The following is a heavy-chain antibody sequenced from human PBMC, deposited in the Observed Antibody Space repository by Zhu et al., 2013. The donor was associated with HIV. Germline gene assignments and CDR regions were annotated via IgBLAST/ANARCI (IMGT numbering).Heavy chain of an antibody. CDR1: GYTFTGHY. J-gene: IGHJ3*01. V-gene: IGHV1-2*02. Sequence: QVQLVQSGAEVKKPGASVKVSCKASGYTFTGHYIHRVRQAPGQGLEWMGWFSPYGGATNYAQKFQGRVSMTGDTTIHTAYMQLNRLVYDDTAVYYCARDERALDVWGQGTMVTGLF. CDR3: ARDERALDV. D-gene: IGHD6-25*01. CDR2: FSPYGGAT.